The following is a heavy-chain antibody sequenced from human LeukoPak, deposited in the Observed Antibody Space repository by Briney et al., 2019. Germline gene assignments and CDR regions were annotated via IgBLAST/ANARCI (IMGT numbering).Heavy chain of an antibody. CDR2: INGYKGKT. Sequence: ASVKVSCKASVYTFTSNGISWVRQAPGQGLEWMGWINGYKGKTNYAQKIQGRVTMTTDTSTSTVYMVLRGLTSDDAAVYCCARVMVAATNWFDLWGQGTLVTVSS. V-gene: IGHV1-18*01. J-gene: IGHJ5*02. D-gene: IGHD2-15*01. CDR3: ARVMVAATNWFDL. CDR1: VYTFTSNG.